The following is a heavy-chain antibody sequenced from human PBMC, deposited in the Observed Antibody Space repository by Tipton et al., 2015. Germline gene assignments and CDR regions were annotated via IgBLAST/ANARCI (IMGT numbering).Heavy chain of an antibody. CDR3: ARHTKDYCSGGTCYFDY. J-gene: IGHJ4*02. Sequence: QSGAEVKKPGESLKISCKTSGYNFSKFWIAWVRQMPGKGLEWMGIIYPDDSDTRYSPSFQGQVTISADNSISTAYLQWHGLKASDTAFYYCARHTKDYCSGGTCYFDYWGRGTLVTVSS. CDR2: IYPDDSDT. D-gene: IGHD2-15*01. CDR1: GYNFSKFW. V-gene: IGHV5-51*01.